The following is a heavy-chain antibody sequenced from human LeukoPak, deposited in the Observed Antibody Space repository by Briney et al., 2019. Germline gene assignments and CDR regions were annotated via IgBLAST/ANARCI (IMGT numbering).Heavy chain of an antibody. J-gene: IGHJ3*02. Sequence: SETLSLTCAVYGGSFSGYYWSWIRQPPGKGLEWIGEINHSGSTNYNPSLKSRVTISVDTSKNQFSLKLSSVTAADTAVYYCASSIAPYAFDIWGQGTMVTVSS. CDR2: INHSGST. CDR1: GGSFSGYY. V-gene: IGHV4-34*01. D-gene: IGHD6-6*01. CDR3: ASSIAPYAFDI.